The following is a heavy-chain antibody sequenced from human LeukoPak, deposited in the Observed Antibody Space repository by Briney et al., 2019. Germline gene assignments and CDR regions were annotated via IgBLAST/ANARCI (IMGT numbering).Heavy chain of an antibody. D-gene: IGHD3-10*01. Sequence: SETLSLTCTVSGGPISSNTYYWGWIRQPPGKGLGWIASIYFGGSTYHNPSLKSRVTISLDTSRHQFSLKLSSVTAADTAVYYCARDHYYGSGSYYWGQGTLVTVSS. J-gene: IGHJ4*02. CDR3: ARDHYYGSGSYY. CDR1: GGPISSNTYY. V-gene: IGHV4-39*07. CDR2: IYFGGST.